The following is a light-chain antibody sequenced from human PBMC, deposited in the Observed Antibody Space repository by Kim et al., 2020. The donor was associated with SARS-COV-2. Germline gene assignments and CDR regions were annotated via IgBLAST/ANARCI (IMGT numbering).Light chain of an antibody. J-gene: IGKJ2*01. Sequence: DIQMTQSPSTLSASVGDRVTITCRASQSIDSSLAWYQQKSGKAPKLLIYKASTLKSGVPSRFSGSGSGTEFTLTISSLQPDDFATYYCQQYNSYSPETFGQGTKLEI. CDR1: QSIDSS. CDR3: QQYNSYSPET. V-gene: IGKV1-5*03. CDR2: KAS.